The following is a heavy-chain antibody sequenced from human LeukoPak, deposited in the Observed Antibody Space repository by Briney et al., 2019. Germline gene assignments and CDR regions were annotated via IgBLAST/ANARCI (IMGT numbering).Heavy chain of an antibody. D-gene: IGHD3-3*01. Sequence: PGGSLRLSCTASGFTFSSYTMNWVRQAPGKGLEWVSLMSSSSSDIYYADSVKGRFTISRDNANNSLYLQMSSLRVDDTAVYYCARVYYGGSLDYWGQGTLVTVSS. V-gene: IGHV3-21*01. J-gene: IGHJ4*02. CDR1: GFTFSSYT. CDR3: ARVYYGGSLDY. CDR2: MSSSSSDI.